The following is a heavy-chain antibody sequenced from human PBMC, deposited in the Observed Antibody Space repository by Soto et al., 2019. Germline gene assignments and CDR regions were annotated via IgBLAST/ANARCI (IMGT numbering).Heavy chain of an antibody. V-gene: IGHV1-46*01. Sequence: QGQLVQCGAEGKKPGGSVKVSCKAFGYTFTSYFMHWVGQAPGQVVVWIGRINPSGGSTSYAQKFQGRVTMTRDTSTSTVYMELSSLRSEDTAVYYCARDSPPMTTVTTSSAFDIWGQGTMVTVSS. CDR3: ARDSPPMTTVTTSSAFDI. CDR1: GYTFTSYF. D-gene: IGHD4-17*01. CDR2: INPSGGST. J-gene: IGHJ3*02.